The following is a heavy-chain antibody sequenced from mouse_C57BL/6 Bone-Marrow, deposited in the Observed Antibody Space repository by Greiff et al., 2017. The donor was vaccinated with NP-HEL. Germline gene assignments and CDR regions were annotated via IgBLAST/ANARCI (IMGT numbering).Heavy chain of an antibody. CDR2: IYPRDGST. Sequence: LQESDAELVKPGASVKISCKVSGYTFTDHTIHWMKQRPEQGLEWIGYIYPRDGSTKYNEKFKGKATLTADKSSSTAYMQLNSLTSEDSAVYFCARWPWWSPYAMDYWGQGTSVTVSS. CDR1: GYTFTDHT. J-gene: IGHJ4*01. CDR3: ARWPWWSPYAMDY. D-gene: IGHD1-1*02. V-gene: IGHV1-78*01.